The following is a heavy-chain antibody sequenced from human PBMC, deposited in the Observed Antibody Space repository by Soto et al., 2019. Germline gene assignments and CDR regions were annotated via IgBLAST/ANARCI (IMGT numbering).Heavy chain of an antibody. CDR2: INPNSGGT. Sequence: ASVKVSCKASGYTFTGYYVHWVRQAPGQGLEWMGWINPNSGGTNYAQKFQGWVTMTRDTSISTAYMELSRLRSDDTAVYYCARDYYYDSSETFDYWGQGTLVTVSS. CDR1: GYTFTGYY. D-gene: IGHD3-22*01. V-gene: IGHV1-2*04. CDR3: ARDYYYDSSETFDY. J-gene: IGHJ4*02.